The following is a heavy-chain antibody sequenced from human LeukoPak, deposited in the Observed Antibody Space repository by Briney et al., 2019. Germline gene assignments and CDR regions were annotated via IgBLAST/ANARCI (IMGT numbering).Heavy chain of an antibody. CDR1: GYIFSTYK. CDR3: ASENWFDP. Sequence: ASVKVSCKASGYIFSTYKIHWVRQAPGQGLEWMGWINAGSDNKIYSQKFQGRVTITRDTSASTVYMELSSLRSEDTAVYYCASENWFDPWGQGTLVTVSS. J-gene: IGHJ5*02. V-gene: IGHV1-3*01. CDR2: INAGSDNK.